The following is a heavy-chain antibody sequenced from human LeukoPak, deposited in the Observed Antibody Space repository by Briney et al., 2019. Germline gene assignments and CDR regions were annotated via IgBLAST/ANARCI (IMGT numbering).Heavy chain of an antibody. V-gene: IGHV4-59*01. J-gene: IGHJ6*02. CDR3: ARVGGTNYYYYGMDV. Sequence: PSETLSLTCTVFGGSISNYYWSWIRQPPGKGLEWIGYIYYSGSTNYNPSLKSRVTISVDTSKNQFSQKLSSVTAADTAVYYCARVGGTNYYYYGMDVWGQGTTVTVSS. CDR2: IYYSGST. D-gene: IGHD1-26*01. CDR1: GGSISNYY.